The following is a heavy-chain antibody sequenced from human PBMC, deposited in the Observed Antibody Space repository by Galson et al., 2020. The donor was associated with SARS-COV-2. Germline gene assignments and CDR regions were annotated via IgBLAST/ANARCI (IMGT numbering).Heavy chain of an antibody. J-gene: IGHJ4*02. V-gene: IGHV4-59*11. D-gene: IGHD3-10*01. CDR2: IYHSGFT. CDR3: ARVPLGLRGVIDY. Sequence: SATLYLTCTVSGDSISTHFWTWIRQPPGKGMEWIGYIYHSGFTNYSPSLKSRVTISIDTSKNQFSLKLSSVTAADTAVYYCARVPLGLRGVIDYWGQGTLVTVSS. CDR1: GDSISTHF.